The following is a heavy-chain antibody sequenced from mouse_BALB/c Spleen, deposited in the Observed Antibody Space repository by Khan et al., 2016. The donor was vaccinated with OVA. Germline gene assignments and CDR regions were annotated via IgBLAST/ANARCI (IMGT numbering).Heavy chain of an antibody. J-gene: IGHJ3*01. CDR1: GFTFSDYY. D-gene: IGHD1-1*01. V-gene: IGHV5-12*02. CDR2: ISNGGGST. CDR3: ARQGDYYGTWFAY. Sequence: EVELVESGGGLVQLGGSLKLSCATSGFTFSDYYMYWVCQTPEKRLEWVAYISNGGGSTYYPDTVKGRFTISRDNAKNTLYLQMSRLKSEDTAMYYCARQGDYYGTWFAYWGQGTLVTVSA.